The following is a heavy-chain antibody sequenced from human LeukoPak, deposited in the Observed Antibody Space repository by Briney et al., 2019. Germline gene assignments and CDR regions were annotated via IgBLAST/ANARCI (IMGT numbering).Heavy chain of an antibody. CDR2: IIPIFGTA. CDR3: ARDLNYYGSGSFRGFDY. J-gene: IGHJ4*02. V-gene: IGHV1-69*13. Sequence: ASVKVSCKASGYTFTSYGISWVRQAPGQGLEWMGGIIPIFGTANYAQKFQGRVTITADESTSTAYMELSSLRSEDTAVYYCARDLNYYGSGSFRGFDYWGQGTLVTVSS. D-gene: IGHD3-10*01. CDR1: GYTFTSYG.